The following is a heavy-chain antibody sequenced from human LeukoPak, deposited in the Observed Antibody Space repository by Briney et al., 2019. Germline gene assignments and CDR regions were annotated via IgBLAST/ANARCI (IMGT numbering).Heavy chain of an antibody. CDR2: ISGSGAM. J-gene: IGHJ4*02. CDR1: GFTFSTYS. Sequence: GGSLRLSCAASGFTFSTYSMKWVRQAPGKGLEWVSYISGSGAMYYADSVRGRFTISRENAQNSLFLQMNSLRAEDTAVYYCARDGGYRGYDADCWGQGTLVTVSS. CDR3: ARDGGYRGYDADC. D-gene: IGHD5-12*01. V-gene: IGHV3-48*01.